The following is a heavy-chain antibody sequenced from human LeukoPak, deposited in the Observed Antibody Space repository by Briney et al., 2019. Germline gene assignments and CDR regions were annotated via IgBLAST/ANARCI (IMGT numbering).Heavy chain of an antibody. D-gene: IGHD2-15*01. V-gene: IGHV4-39*07. J-gene: IGHJ5*02. Sequence: SETLSLTCTVSGGSISTSNYHWGWIRQPPGKGLEWIGSIYYSGSTYYNPSLKSRVTISVDTSKNQFSLKLSSVTAADTAVYYCARDRSYNWFDPWGQGTLVTVSS. CDR1: GGSISTSNYH. CDR2: IYYSGST. CDR3: ARDRSYNWFDP.